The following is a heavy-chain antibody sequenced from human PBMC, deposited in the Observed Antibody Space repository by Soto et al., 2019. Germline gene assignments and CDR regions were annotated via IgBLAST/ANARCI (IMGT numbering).Heavy chain of an antibody. Sequence: NPSETLSLTCTVSGGSISSSSYYWGWIRQPPGKGLGWIGSIYYSGSTYYNPSLKSRVTISVDTSKNQFSLKLSSVTAADTAVYYCARQVRAWIDYGGPGDYFDYWGQGTLVTVSS. D-gene: IGHD4-17*01. CDR3: ARQVRAWIDYGGPGDYFDY. V-gene: IGHV4-39*01. J-gene: IGHJ4*02. CDR1: GGSISSSSYY. CDR2: IYYSGST.